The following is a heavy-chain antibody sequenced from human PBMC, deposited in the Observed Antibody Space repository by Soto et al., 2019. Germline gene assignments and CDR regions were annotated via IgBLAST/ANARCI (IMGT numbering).Heavy chain of an antibody. CDR3: ARGPYYDFWSGYYDWFDP. CDR1: GGSISSGGYY. CDR2: IYYSGST. J-gene: IGHJ5*02. D-gene: IGHD3-3*01. Sequence: SETLSLTCTVSGGSISSGGYYWSWIRQHPGKGLEWIGYIYYSGSTYYNPSLKSRVTISVDTSKNQFSLKLSSVTAADTAVYYCARGPYYDFWSGYYDWFDPWGQGTLVTVSS. V-gene: IGHV4-31*03.